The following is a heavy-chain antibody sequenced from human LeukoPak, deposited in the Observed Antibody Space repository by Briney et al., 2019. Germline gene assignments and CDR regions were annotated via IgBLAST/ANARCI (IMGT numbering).Heavy chain of an antibody. Sequence: CAASGFPLITFGVHWVGQAPGKGLEWVAVISHGDGRAKFYADSVKDRFTISRDKSKNTLYLQMNSLSAEDTAVYYCARKAVTGWGPDHFDKDVWGNGTTV. CDR1: GFPLITFG. CDR2: ISHGDGRAK. J-gene: IGHJ6*03. CDR3: ARKAVTGWGPDHFDKDV. V-gene: IGHV3-30*03. D-gene: IGHD6-19*01.